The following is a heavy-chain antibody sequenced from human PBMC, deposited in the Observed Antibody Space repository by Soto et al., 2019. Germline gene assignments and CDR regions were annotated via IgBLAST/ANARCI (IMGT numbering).Heavy chain of an antibody. J-gene: IGHJ4*02. CDR1: GGSVSSTNW. V-gene: IGHV4-4*02. CDR2: IYPSGST. D-gene: IGHD6-19*01. Sequence: QVQLQESGPGLVEPSGTLSLTCAVSGGSVSSTNWWSWVRQPPGKGLEWIGEIYPSGSTYYNPSLKSRVTISVDKSKNQFSLRLSSVTAADTAVYFCARDRAVSARGSFDYWGQGTLVTVSS. CDR3: ARDRAVSARGSFDY.